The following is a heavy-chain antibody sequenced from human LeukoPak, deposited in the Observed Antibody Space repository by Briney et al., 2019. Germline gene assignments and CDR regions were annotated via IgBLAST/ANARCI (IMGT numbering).Heavy chain of an antibody. CDR3: ARELDRIQDLDS. CDR1: GYTFSCCS. D-gene: IGHD1-1*01. J-gene: IGHJ4*02. CDR2: INNSGDDK. V-gene: IGHV3-21*01. Sequence: PGGSLRLSCAASGYTFSCCSMNWVRQAPGKGLECLSSINNSGDDKYHADSVQGQFTISRDNAKNSLYLQMNSLRAEDTAVYYCARELDRIQDLDSWGQGTQVTVSS.